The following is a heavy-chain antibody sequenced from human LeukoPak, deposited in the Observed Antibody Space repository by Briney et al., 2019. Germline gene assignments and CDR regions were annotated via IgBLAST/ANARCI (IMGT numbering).Heavy chain of an antibody. D-gene: IGHD3-22*01. J-gene: IGHJ6*02. Sequence: GGSLRLSCAASGFTFDDYGMSWVRQAPGKGLEWVSGINWNGGSTGYADSVKGRFTISRDNVKNSLYLQMNSLRAEDTALYYCARVSYDSSGYNLGSYYYGMDVWGQGTTVTVSS. CDR1: GFTFDDYG. CDR2: INWNGGST. V-gene: IGHV3-20*04. CDR3: ARVSYDSSGYNLGSYYYGMDV.